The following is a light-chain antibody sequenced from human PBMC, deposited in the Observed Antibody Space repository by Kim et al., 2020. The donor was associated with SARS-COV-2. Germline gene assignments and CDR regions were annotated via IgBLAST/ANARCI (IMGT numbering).Light chain of an antibody. Sequence: NFMLTQPHSVSESPGKTVTISCTRSSGSIASNYVQWYQQRPGSAPTTVIYEDNQRPSGVPDRFSGSIDSSSNSASLTISGLKTEDEADYYCQSYDSSPWVFGGGTQLTFL. CDR2: EDN. CDR1: SGSIASNY. J-gene: IGLJ3*02. CDR3: QSYDSSPWV. V-gene: IGLV6-57*04.